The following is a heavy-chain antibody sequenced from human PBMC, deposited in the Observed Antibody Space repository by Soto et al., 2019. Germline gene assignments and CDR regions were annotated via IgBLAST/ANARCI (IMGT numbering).Heavy chain of an antibody. D-gene: IGHD6-19*01. CDR1: GFTFDDYT. Sequence: GLSLRLSCAAAGFTFDDYTMHWVRQAPGKGLEWVSLISWDGGSTYYADSVKGRFTISRDNSKNSLYLQMNSLRTEDTALYYCAKDLAADSGWYNYYYYGMDVWGQGTTVTVSS. CDR2: ISWDGGST. CDR3: AKDLAADSGWYNYYYYGMDV. V-gene: IGHV3-43*01. J-gene: IGHJ6*02.